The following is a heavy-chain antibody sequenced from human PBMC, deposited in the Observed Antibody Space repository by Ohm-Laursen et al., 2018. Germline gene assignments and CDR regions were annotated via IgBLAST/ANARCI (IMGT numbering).Heavy chain of an antibody. D-gene: IGHD5-24*01. V-gene: IGHV3-30*18. J-gene: IGHJ4*02. Sequence: SLRLSCAASGFTFSSYGMHWVRQAPGKGLEWVAVMSYDGNNQYYADSVIGRFTISRDNSKNRLYLQMNNPRAEDTALYYCAKDLEMATMKYYFDSWGQGTLVTVSS. CDR2: MSYDGNNQ. CDR1: GFTFSSYG. CDR3: AKDLEMATMKYYFDS.